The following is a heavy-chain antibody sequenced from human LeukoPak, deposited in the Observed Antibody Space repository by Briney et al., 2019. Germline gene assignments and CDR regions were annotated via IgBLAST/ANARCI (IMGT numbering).Heavy chain of an antibody. J-gene: IGHJ5*02. D-gene: IGHD3-22*01. CDR2: IYYSGST. CDR3: ARAVGYYDSARYNWFDP. CDR1: GFTVSSNY. V-gene: IGHV4-59*02. Sequence: GSLRLSCAASGFTVSSNYMSWIRQPPGKGLEWIGYIYYSGSTNYNPSLKSRVTISVDTSKNQFSLKLSSVTAADTAVYYCARAVGYYDSARYNWFDPWGQGTLVTVSS.